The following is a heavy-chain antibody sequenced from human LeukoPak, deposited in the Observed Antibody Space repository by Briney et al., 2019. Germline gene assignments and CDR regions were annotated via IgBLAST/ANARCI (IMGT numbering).Heavy chain of an antibody. D-gene: IGHD3-10*01. Sequence: GGSLRLSCAASGFTFSSYSMNWVRQAPGKGLEWVSSISSSGTYVYYADSVKGRFTISRDNAKNSLSLQMNSLRADDAAVYYCAVGSYYFDYWGQGTLVTVSS. V-gene: IGHV3-21*01. CDR2: ISSSGTYV. CDR3: AVGSYYFDY. J-gene: IGHJ4*02. CDR1: GFTFSSYS.